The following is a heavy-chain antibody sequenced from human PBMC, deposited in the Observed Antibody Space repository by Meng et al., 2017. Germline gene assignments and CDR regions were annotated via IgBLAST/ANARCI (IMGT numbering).Heavy chain of an antibody. CDR3: AGLRENEYSSGWYLNAFDI. V-gene: IGHV3-21*01. Sequence: GESLKISCAASGFTFSSYSMNWVRQAPGKGLEWVSSISSSSSYIYYADSVKGRFIISRDNAKNSLYLQMNSLRAEDTAVYYCAGLRENEYSSGWYLNAFDIWGQGTMVTVSS. D-gene: IGHD6-19*01. CDR2: ISSSSSYI. CDR1: GFTFSSYS. J-gene: IGHJ3*02.